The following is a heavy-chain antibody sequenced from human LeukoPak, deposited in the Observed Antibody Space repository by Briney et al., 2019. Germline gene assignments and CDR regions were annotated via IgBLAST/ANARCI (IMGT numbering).Heavy chain of an antibody. Sequence: PGGSLRLSCAASGFTVSSNYMSWGRQAPGKGLEWVSVIYSGGSTYYADSVKGRFTISRDNSKNTLYLQMNSLRAEDTAVYYCARAPYGDYGGYFDYWGQGTLVTVSS. V-gene: IGHV3-53*01. CDR1: GFTVSSNY. CDR2: IYSGGST. J-gene: IGHJ4*02. CDR3: ARAPYGDYGGYFDY. D-gene: IGHD4-17*01.